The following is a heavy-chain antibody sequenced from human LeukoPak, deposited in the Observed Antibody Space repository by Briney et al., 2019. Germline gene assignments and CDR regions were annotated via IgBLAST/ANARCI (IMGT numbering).Heavy chain of an antibody. CDR3: AKHAGTTRQTKDY. J-gene: IGHJ4*02. D-gene: IGHD1-1*01. V-gene: IGHV3-23*01. Sequence: PGGSLRLSCAASGFTFSSYAMDWVRQAPGKGLEWVSYISDSGGRTYYVDSVKGRFTISRDNSKNTLYLQLNSLGAEDTAVYYCAKHAGTTRQTKDYWGQGTLVTVSS. CDR2: ISDSGGRT. CDR1: GFTFSSYA.